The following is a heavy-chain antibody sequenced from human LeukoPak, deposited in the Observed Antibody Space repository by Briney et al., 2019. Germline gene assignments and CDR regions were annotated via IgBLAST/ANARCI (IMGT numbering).Heavy chain of an antibody. Sequence: PGGSLRLSCAASGFTFTTYWMHWVRQAPGKGLEWVAIISNDGSRKYYGHSVEGRFTISRDNSKNTLYLQMDSLRAEDTAVYYCARDRAWNYFDYWGQGTLVTVSS. J-gene: IGHJ4*02. CDR3: ARDRAWNYFDY. CDR2: ISNDGSRK. CDR1: GFTFTTYW. V-gene: IGHV3-30*03. D-gene: IGHD3-3*01.